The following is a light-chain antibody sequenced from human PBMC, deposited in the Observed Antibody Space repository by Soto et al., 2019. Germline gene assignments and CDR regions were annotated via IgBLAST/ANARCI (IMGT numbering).Light chain of an antibody. CDR3: SSYTSSSTWV. CDR2: EVR. Sequence: QSALTQPASVSGSPGQSITISCTGTSSDVGAYNYVSWYQQHPGKAPKLMIYEVRNRPSGVSDRFSGSRSGNTASLTISGLQAEDESDYYCSSYTSSSTWVFGGWTQLTVL. J-gene: IGLJ3*02. V-gene: IGLV2-14*01. CDR1: SSDVGAYNY.